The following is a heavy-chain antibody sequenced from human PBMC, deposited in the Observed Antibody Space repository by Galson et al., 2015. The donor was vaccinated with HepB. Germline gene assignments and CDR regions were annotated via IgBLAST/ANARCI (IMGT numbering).Heavy chain of an antibody. D-gene: IGHD2-2*02. Sequence: SLRLSCAASGFTFSDYAMNWVRQAPGKGPEWVSYISRTTTTTSYADSVKGRFTISRDNGKNSLYLQMNSLRDEDTAVYYCARGGGQCSNSPCYKGYWGQGILVTVSS. CDR2: ISRTTTTT. J-gene: IGHJ4*02. CDR1: GFTFSDYA. V-gene: IGHV3-48*02. CDR3: ARGGGQCSNSPCYKGY.